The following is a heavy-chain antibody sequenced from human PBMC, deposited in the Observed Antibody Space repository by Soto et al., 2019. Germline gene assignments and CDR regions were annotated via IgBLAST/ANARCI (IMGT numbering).Heavy chain of an antibody. CDR3: ARELVISSYFDY. CDR1: GDSVSSNSAA. CDR2: TYYRSKWYN. Sequence: SQTLSLTCAISGDSVSSNSAAWNWIRQSPSRGLEWLGRTYYRSKWYNDYAVSVKTRITINPDTSKNQFYLQLSSVTPDVSAVYYCARELVISSYFDYWGQGTLVTVSS. J-gene: IGHJ4*02. V-gene: IGHV6-1*01. D-gene: IGHD2-21*01.